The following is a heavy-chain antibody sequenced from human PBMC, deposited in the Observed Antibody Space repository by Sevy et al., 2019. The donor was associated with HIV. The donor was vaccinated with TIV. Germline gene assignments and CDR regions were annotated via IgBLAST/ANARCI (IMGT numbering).Heavy chain of an antibody. CDR1: GGTFSSYA. Sequence: WASVKLSCKASGGTFSSYAISWVRQAPGQGLEWMGGIIPIFGTANYAQKFQGRVTITADESTSTAYMELSSLRSEDTAVYYCARDATSSSSSVWFDPWGQGTLVTVSS. V-gene: IGHV1-69*13. CDR3: ARDATSSSSSVWFDP. D-gene: IGHD6-6*01. CDR2: IIPIFGTA. J-gene: IGHJ5*02.